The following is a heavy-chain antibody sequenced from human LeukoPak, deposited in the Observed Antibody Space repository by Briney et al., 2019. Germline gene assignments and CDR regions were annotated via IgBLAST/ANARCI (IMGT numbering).Heavy chain of an antibody. V-gene: IGHV3-23*01. D-gene: IGHD2-21*02. CDR2: ISGSGDNT. Sequence: PGGSLRLSCAASGFNLSSYEMNWVRQAPGKGLEWVLAISGSGDNTYYADSVKGRFTVSRDNSKNTLYVQMKSLRAEDTAVYYCAKDFVVVPGNVNYFDYWGQGTLVTVSS. J-gene: IGHJ4*02. CDR3: AKDFVVVPGNVNYFDY. CDR1: GFNLSSYE.